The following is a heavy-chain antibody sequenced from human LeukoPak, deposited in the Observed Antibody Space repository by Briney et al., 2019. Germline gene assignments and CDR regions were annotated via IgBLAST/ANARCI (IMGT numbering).Heavy chain of an antibody. V-gene: IGHV3-7*01. CDR3: TKDSNHDISG. Sequence: GGSLRLSCAASGFRFSDYWMTWVRQAPGKGLECVANIQPDGSEKYYPDSVKGRFTVSRDNSKNSFYFEMENLRVEDTAIYYFTKDSNHDISGWGQGTLVTVSS. J-gene: IGHJ4*02. CDR1: GFRFSDYW. CDR2: IQPDGSEK. D-gene: IGHD3-22*01.